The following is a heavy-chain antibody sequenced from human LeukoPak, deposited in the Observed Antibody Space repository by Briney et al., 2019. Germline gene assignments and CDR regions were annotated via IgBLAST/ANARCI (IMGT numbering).Heavy chain of an antibody. CDR3: ARPRTYSSSWSPFDY. D-gene: IGHD6-13*01. CDR1: GFTFNSYG. CDR2: IWYDGSNK. J-gene: IGHJ4*02. V-gene: IGHV3-33*01. Sequence: GGSLRLSCAASGFTFNSYGMHWARQAPGKGLEWVALIWYDGSNKYYADSVKGRFTISRDNSKNTLYLQMNSLRAEDTAVYYCARPRTYSSSWSPFDYWGQGTLVTVSS.